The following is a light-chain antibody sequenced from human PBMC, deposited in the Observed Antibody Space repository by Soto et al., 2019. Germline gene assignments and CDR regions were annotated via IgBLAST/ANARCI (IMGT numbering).Light chain of an antibody. CDR2: AAS. J-gene: IGKJ2*01. V-gene: IGKV1-27*01. Sequence: DIQMTQSPSSLSVSVGDRVIITCRASQDINNFLAWYQQKPGKIPHLLIFAASTLQSGVPSRFSGSGSGTVFLLTISGLQPEDLATYYCKKYNSFPHTFGKGTKLEIK. CDR3: KKYNSFPHT. CDR1: QDINNF.